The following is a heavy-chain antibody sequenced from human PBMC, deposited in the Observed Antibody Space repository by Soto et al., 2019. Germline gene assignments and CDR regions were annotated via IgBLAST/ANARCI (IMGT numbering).Heavy chain of an antibody. CDR3: ARSIVVVTALDY. Sequence: QVQLVQSGAEEKKPGASVKVSCKASGYTFTSYAMHWVRQAPGHRLEWMGCINAGNGNTKYSQKFQGRVTITRDTSASTAYMELSSLRSEDTAVYSCARSIVVVTALDYWGQGTLVTVSS. CDR1: GYTFTSYA. V-gene: IGHV1-3*05. J-gene: IGHJ4*02. CDR2: INAGNGNT. D-gene: IGHD2-21*02.